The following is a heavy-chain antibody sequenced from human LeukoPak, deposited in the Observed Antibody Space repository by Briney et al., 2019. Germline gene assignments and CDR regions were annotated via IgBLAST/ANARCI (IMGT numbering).Heavy chain of an antibody. V-gene: IGHV4-39*01. J-gene: IGHJ4*02. CDR1: GFTFSSYE. CDR2: ISSRGST. D-gene: IGHD3-3*01. CDR3: ARLNPLEHLFSFYFDS. Sequence: LRLSCAASGFTFSSYEMNWVRQAPGKGLEWLATISSRGSTFYNPSLKSRVTISVDTSKNQISLNLSSVTASDTSLYYCARLNPLEHLFSFYFDSWGQGILATVSS.